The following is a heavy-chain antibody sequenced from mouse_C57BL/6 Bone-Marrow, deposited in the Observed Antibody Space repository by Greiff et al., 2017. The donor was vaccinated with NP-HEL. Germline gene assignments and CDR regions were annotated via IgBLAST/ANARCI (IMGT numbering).Heavy chain of an antibody. CDR3: ARKFGNYYGSSDWYFDV. J-gene: IGHJ1*03. Sequence: QVQLQQSGAELVRPGTSVKMSCKASGYTFTNHWIGWAKQRPGHGLEWIGDIYPGGGSTNYNEKFKGKATLTADKSSSTAYMQFSSLTSEDSAIYYCARKFGNYYGSSDWYFDVWGTGTTVTVSS. CDR2: IYPGGGST. CDR1: GYTFTNHW. D-gene: IGHD1-1*01. V-gene: IGHV1-63*01.